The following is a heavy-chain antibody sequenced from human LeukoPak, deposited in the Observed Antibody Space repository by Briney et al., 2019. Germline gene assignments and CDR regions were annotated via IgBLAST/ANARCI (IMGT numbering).Heavy chain of an antibody. CDR2: IYSGGST. CDR3: ARDGSPYSVAGNYINGMDV. CDR1: GFTVSSNY. V-gene: IGHV3-66*01. J-gene: IGHJ6*02. Sequence: GGSLRLSCAASGFTVSSNYMSWVRQAPGKGLEWVSVIYSGGSTYYADSVKGRFTISRDNSKNTLYLQMNSLRAEDAAVYYCARDGSPYSVAGNYINGMDVWGQGTTVTVSS. D-gene: IGHD6-19*01.